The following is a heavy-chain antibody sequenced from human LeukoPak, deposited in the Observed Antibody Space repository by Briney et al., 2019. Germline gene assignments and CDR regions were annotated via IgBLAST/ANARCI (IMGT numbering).Heavy chain of an antibody. Sequence: ASVKVSCKASDYTFTTYGISWVRQAPGQGLEWMGWISAYNGNTNYAQKLQGRVTMTTDTSTSSAYMELRSLRSDDTAVYYCARDYYDFWSGYLSRAGYNYWGQGTLVTVSS. J-gene: IGHJ4*02. V-gene: IGHV1-18*01. CDR3: ARDYYDFWSGYLSRAGYNY. D-gene: IGHD3-3*01. CDR2: ISAYNGNT. CDR1: DYTFTTYG.